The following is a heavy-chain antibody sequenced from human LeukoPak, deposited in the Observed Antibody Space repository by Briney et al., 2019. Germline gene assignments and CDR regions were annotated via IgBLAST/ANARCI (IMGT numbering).Heavy chain of an antibody. Sequence: SQTLSLTCTVSGGPISSSYWSWVRQPPGKGLEWSGYIDNSGSTNYNPSLKSRVTISLDTPRSQFSLKLSSVTAADTAVYYCARAPLYSGGSGWSIYYFYAMDVWGQGTTVTVSS. D-gene: IGHD6-19*01. J-gene: IGHJ6*02. CDR2: IDNSGST. CDR1: GGPISSSY. CDR3: ARAPLYSGGSGWSIYYFYAMDV. V-gene: IGHV4-59*01.